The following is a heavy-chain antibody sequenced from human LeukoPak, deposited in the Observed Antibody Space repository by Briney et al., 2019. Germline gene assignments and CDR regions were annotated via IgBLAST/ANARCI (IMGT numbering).Heavy chain of an antibody. V-gene: IGHV4-34*01. Sequence: PSETLSLTCNVSGGSFTNYYWSWIRQTPEKGLEWIGQINHSGDTSYNPSLRSRMTLSVDRSKNQFSLKVTSVTAADTGVYYCARGPGTLGHSPWGQGTLVTVSS. CDR1: GGSFTNYY. CDR2: INHSGDT. CDR3: ARGPGTLGHSP. D-gene: IGHD1-7*01. J-gene: IGHJ5*02.